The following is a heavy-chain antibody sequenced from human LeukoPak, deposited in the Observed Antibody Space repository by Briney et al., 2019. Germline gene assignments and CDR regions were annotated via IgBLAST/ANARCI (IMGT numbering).Heavy chain of an antibody. CDR1: GFTFSSYD. Sequence: GGSLRLSCAASGFTFSSYDMHWVRQATGKGLEWVSAIGTAGDTYYPGSVKGRFTISRENAKNSLYLQMNSLRAGDTAVYYCARAGGGATSDEAFDIWGQGTMVTVSS. D-gene: IGHD1-26*01. V-gene: IGHV3-13*01. CDR3: ARAGGGATSDEAFDI. CDR2: IGTAGDT. J-gene: IGHJ3*02.